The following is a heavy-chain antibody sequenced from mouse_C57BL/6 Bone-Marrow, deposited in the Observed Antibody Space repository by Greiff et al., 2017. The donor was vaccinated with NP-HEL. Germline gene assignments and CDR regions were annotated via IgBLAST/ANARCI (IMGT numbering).Heavy chain of an antibody. CDR3: AREGYYGSPFAY. D-gene: IGHD1-1*01. J-gene: IGHJ3*01. CDR2: IDPSDSYT. Sequence: VQLQQPGAELVRPGTSVKLSCKASGYTFTSYWMHWVKQRPGQGLEWIGVIDPSDSYTNYNQKFKGKATLTVDTSSSTAYMQLSSLTSEDSAVYYCAREGYYGSPFAYWGQGTLVTVSA. CDR1: GYTFTSYW. V-gene: IGHV1-59*01.